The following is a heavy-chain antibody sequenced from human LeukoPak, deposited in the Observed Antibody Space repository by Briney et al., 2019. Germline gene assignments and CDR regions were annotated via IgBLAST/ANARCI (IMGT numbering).Heavy chain of an antibody. J-gene: IGHJ3*02. V-gene: IGHV3-7*01. CDR2: IKQDGSEK. D-gene: IGHD2-2*01. CDR3: ASTIVVVPAAIRAFDI. Sequence: GGSLRRPCAASGFTFSSYWMSCVRQAPGKGLEWVANIKQDGSEKYYVDSVKGRFTISRDNAKNSLYLQMNSLSAEDTAVYYCASTIVVVPAAIRAFDIWGQGTMVTVSS. CDR1: GFTFSSYW.